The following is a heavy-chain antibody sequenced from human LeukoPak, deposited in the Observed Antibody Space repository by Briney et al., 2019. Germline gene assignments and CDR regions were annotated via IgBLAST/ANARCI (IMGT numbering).Heavy chain of an antibody. D-gene: IGHD3-22*01. Sequence: SVKVSCKASGGTFSSYAISWVRQALGQGLEWMGRTIPIFGTANYAQKFQGRVTITTDESTSTAYMELSSLRSEDTAVYYCARGNLSDSSGYYYPYYYYYMDVWGKGTTVTVSS. CDR1: GGTFSSYA. V-gene: IGHV1-69*05. CDR3: ARGNLSDSSGYYYPYYYYYMDV. CDR2: TIPIFGTA. J-gene: IGHJ6*03.